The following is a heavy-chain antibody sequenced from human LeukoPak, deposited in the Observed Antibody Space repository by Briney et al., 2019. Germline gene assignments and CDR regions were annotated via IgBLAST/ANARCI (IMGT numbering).Heavy chain of an antibody. J-gene: IGHJ1*01. CDR3: AKEGRVGASVFFQH. Sequence: QPGGSLTLSCAASAFTFSSYAMSWVRQAPGKGLEWVSGISGSGSSTNADSVKGRFTISRDNSKNTLYLQMNSLRAEDTAVYYCAKEGRVGASVFFQHWGQGTLVTVSS. V-gene: IGHV3-23*01. D-gene: IGHD1-26*01. CDR1: AFTFSSYA. CDR2: ISGSGSST.